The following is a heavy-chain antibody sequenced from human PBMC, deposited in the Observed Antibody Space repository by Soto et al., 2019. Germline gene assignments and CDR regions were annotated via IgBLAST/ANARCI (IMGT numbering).Heavy chain of an antibody. D-gene: IGHD1-20*01. J-gene: IGHJ3*02. CDR2: ISSSSSYI. V-gene: IGHV3-21*01. Sequence: PGGSLRLSCAASGFTFSSYSMNWVRQAPGKGLEWVSSISSSSSYIYYADSVKGRFTISRDNAKDSLYLQMNSLRAEDTAVYYCARADVEYNDAFDIWGQGTMVTVSS. CDR1: GFTFSSYS. CDR3: ARADVEYNDAFDI.